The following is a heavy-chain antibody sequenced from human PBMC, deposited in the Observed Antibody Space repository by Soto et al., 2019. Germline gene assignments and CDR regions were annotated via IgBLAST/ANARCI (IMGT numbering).Heavy chain of an antibody. Sequence: PWGSRRLSCAASGFTFSSYAMSWVRQGPGKGLEWVSAISVSGGITYYADSVKGRFTISRDNSKNTLYLQMNSLRAEDTAPYYCAKGAVVVIALYRTETWFHWTPVDV. CDR1: GFTFSSYA. J-gene: IGHJ6*01. CDR3: AKGAVVVIALYRTETWFHWTPVDV. CDR2: ISVSGGIT. V-gene: IGHV3-23*01. D-gene: IGHD2-2*01.